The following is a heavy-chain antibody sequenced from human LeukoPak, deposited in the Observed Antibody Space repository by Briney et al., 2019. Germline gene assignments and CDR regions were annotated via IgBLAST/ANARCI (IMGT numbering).Heavy chain of an antibody. CDR2: INHSGST. D-gene: IGHD2-21*01. Sequence: SETLSLTCAVYGGSFSGYYWSWIRQPPGKGLEWIGEINHSGSTNYNPSLKSRVTISVDTSKNQFSLKRSSVTAAHTAVYYCGRGHRMQHQHLFRFDPWGQETLVTVSS. CDR1: GGSFSGYY. J-gene: IGHJ5*02. CDR3: GRGHRMQHQHLFRFDP. V-gene: IGHV4-34*01.